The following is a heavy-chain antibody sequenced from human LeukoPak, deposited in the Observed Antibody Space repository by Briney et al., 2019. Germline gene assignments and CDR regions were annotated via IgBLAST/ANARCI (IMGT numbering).Heavy chain of an antibody. Sequence: SETLSLTCTVSGGSISSGSYYWSWIPQPAGKGLEWIGRIYTSGSTNYNPSLKSRVTISVDTSKNQFSLKLSSVTAADTAVYYCAREVDIVATITLDYWGQGTLVTVSS. CDR1: GGSISSGSYY. V-gene: IGHV4-61*02. J-gene: IGHJ4*02. CDR2: IYTSGST. CDR3: AREVDIVATITLDY. D-gene: IGHD5-12*01.